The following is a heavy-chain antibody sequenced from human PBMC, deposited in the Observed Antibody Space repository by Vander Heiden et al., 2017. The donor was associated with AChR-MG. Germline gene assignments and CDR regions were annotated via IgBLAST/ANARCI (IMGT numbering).Heavy chain of an antibody. J-gene: IGHJ3*02. CDR3: AREPSSSWYAFDI. V-gene: IGHV3-48*03. CDR2: ISSRASTI. CDR1: GFTSRSYE. Sequence: EVQLVESGGGLVQPGGSLRLPCSAFGFTSRSYELTWVSPGPGKGLECVSYISSRASTIYYAESVKGRFTISRENAKNSLYLQMNSLRAEDTAVYDCAREPSSSWYAFDIWGQGTMVTVSS. D-gene: IGHD6-13*01.